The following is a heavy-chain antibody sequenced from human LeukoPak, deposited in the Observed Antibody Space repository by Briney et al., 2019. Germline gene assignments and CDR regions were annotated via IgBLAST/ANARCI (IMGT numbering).Heavy chain of an antibody. D-gene: IGHD5-12*01. CDR1: GYSISSGYY. CDR3: ARRMGGYDYGQDYMDV. J-gene: IGHJ6*03. V-gene: IGHV4-38-2*02. CDR2: IYHSGST. Sequence: SETLSLTCTVSGYSISSGYYWGWIRQPPGKGLEWIGSIYHSGSTYYNPSLKSRVTISVDTSKNQFSLKLSSVTAADTAVYYCARRMGGYDYGQDYMDVWGKGTTVTISS.